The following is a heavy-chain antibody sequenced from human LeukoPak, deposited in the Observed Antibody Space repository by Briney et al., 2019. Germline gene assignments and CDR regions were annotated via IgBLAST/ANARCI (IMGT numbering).Heavy chain of an antibody. V-gene: IGHV1-2*02. J-gene: IGHJ3*02. CDR2: INPNSGGT. CDR3: ARVMGSSGWYLDDAFDI. D-gene: IGHD6-19*01. Sequence: ASVKVSCKASGYTFTGYYMHWVRQAPGQGLEWMGWINPNSGGTNYAQKFQGRVTMTRDTSISTAYMELSRLRSDDTAVYYCARVMGSSGWYLDDAFDIWGQGTMVTVS. CDR1: GYTFTGYY.